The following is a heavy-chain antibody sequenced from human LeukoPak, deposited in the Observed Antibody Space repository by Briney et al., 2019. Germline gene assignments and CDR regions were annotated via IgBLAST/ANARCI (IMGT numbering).Heavy chain of an antibody. CDR1: GYDFSTKW. J-gene: IGHJ5*02. Sequence: GESLKISCQTSGYDFSTKWIGWVRQMPGKGLEWMGIIYPLDSITRYSPSFQGHVTISADTSINTAYLQWTSLKPSDTAIYYCARLAPDYADYWLDPWGQGTLVTVSS. CDR3: ARLAPDYADYWLDP. CDR2: IYPLDSIT. V-gene: IGHV5-51*01. D-gene: IGHD4-17*01.